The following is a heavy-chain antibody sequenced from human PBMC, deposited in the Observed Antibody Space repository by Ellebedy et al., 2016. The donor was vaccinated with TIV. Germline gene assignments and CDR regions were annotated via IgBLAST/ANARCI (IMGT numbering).Heavy chain of an antibody. CDR3: ARPPIAVAGTKGYGMDV. Sequence: SETLSLTXTVSGGSISSSSYYWGWIRQPPGKGLEWIGSIYYSGSTYYNPSLKSRVTISVDTSKNQFSLKLSSVTAADTAVYYCARPPIAVAGTKGYGMDVWGQGTTVTVSS. CDR2: IYYSGST. CDR1: GGSISSSSYY. V-gene: IGHV4-39*01. J-gene: IGHJ6*02. D-gene: IGHD6-19*01.